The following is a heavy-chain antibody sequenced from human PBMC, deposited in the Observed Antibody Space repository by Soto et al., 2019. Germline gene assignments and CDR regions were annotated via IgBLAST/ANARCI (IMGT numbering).Heavy chain of an antibody. CDR2: VHDSWGS. V-gene: IGHV4-59*08. CDR3: ARQGFGALHGLHYYGMDV. Sequence: PSETLSLTCTVSGGSISNYYWSWFRQTPGKGLEWIGYVHDSWGSNYNPSLKSRVAISLDTSKSQFSLKLTSVTATDTAVYYCARQGFGALHGLHYYGMDVWGQGTTVTVSS. J-gene: IGHJ6*02. D-gene: IGHD3-10*01. CDR1: GGSISNYY.